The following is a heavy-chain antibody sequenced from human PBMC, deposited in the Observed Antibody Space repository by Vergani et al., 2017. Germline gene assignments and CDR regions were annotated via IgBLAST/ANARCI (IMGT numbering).Heavy chain of an antibody. CDR3: ARDWIAVAGVYFDY. J-gene: IGHJ4*02. V-gene: IGHV3-66*01. CDR1: GFTVSSNY. CDR2: IYSGGST. D-gene: IGHD6-19*01. Sequence: EVQLVESGGGLVQPGGSLRLSCAASGFTVSSNYMSWVRQAPGKGLEWVSVIYSGGSTYYADSVKGRFTISRDNSKNTLYRQRNSLRAEDTAVYYCARDWIAVAGVYFDYWGQGTLVTVSS.